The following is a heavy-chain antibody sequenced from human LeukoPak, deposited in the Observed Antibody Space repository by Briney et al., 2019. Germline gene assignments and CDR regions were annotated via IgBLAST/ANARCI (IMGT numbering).Heavy chain of an antibody. CDR1: GYTFTGYY. CDR2: INPNSGGT. CDR3: ARDVQLERLLH. J-gene: IGHJ4*02. Sequence: ASVKVSCKASGYTFTGYYMHWVRQAPGQGLEWMGWINPNSGGTNYAQKVQGRVTMTRDTSISTVYMELSRLRSDDTAVYYCARDVQLERLLHWGQGTLVTVSS. V-gene: IGHV1-2*02. D-gene: IGHD1-1*01.